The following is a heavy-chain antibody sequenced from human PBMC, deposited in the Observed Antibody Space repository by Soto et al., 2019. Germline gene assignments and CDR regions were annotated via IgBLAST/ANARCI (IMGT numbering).Heavy chain of an antibody. Sequence: QVQLQESGPGLVKPSQTLSLTCTVSGGSISSGGYYWSWIRQHPGKGLEWIGYIYYSGSTYYNPSLKGRVTIAVDTSQNQFPLKMSSVTAADTAVYYCAGGGGCSYGMDVWGQGTTVTVSS. CDR1: GGSISSGGYY. V-gene: IGHV4-31*03. J-gene: IGHJ6*02. CDR2: IYYSGST. D-gene: IGHD2-15*01. CDR3: AGGGGCSYGMDV.